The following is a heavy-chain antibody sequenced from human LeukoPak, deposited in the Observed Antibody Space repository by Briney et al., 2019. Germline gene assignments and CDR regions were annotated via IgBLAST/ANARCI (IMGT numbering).Heavy chain of an antibody. CDR1: GGSISSSSSY. V-gene: IGHV4-39*01. CDR2: IYYSGST. CDR3: ARGIMGPQAGEY. D-gene: IGHD1-26*01. J-gene: IGHJ4*02. Sequence: SETLSLTCTVSGGSISSSSSYWGWIRPPPGKGLEWIGSIYYSGSTYYNPSLKSRVTISVDTSKNQFSLKLSSVTAADTAVYYCARGIMGPQAGEYWGQGTLVTVSS.